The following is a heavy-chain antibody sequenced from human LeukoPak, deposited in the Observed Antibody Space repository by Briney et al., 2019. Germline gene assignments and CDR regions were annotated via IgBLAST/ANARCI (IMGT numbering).Heavy chain of an antibody. J-gene: IGHJ3*02. Sequence: GGSLRLSCAASGFTFSSYAMSWVRQAPGKGLEWVSAISGSGGSTYYADSVKGRFTISRDNSKNTLYLQMNSPRAEDTAVYYCAKDRNHYDAFDIWGQGTMVTVSS. D-gene: IGHD1-14*01. CDR1: GFTFSSYA. CDR2: ISGSGGST. CDR3: AKDRNHYDAFDI. V-gene: IGHV3-23*01.